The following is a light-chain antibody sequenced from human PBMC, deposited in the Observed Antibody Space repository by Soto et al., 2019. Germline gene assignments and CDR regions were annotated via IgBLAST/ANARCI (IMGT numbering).Light chain of an antibody. Sequence: EIVLTQSPGTLSLSPGERATLSCRASESVSDNYLAWYQQRSGQAPRLVIYGASSRASAVPDRFSGSGSGADFTLTISRLEPEDFAVYWCQQYDSSPRTFGQGTKVEIK. CDR1: ESVSDNY. V-gene: IGKV3-20*01. J-gene: IGKJ1*01. CDR3: QQYDSSPRT. CDR2: GAS.